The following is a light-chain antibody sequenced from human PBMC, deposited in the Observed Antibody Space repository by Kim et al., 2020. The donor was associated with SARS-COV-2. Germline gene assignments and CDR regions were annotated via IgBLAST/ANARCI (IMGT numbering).Light chain of an antibody. J-gene: IGLJ2*01. CDR2: QDK. CDR1: QLGDKY. CDR3: LAWDHNTGV. V-gene: IGLV3-1*01. Sequence: SYELTQPPSVSVSPGQTASIPCSGDQLGDKYVYWYQKKPGQSPILVIYQDKKRPSWIPERFSGSNSGDTATLTISGTQAADEADFYCLAWDHNTGVFGGGTQLTVL.